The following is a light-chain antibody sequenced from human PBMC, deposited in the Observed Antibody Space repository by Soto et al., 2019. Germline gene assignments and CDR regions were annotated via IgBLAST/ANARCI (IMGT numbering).Light chain of an antibody. Sequence: IVLTQSPGTLSLSPGERATLSCRASQRVSSGYLAWYQQKPGQAPGLLIYDASTRATGIPARFSGSGSGTDFTLTISSLEPEDFAVYFCQQRYNRWTFGHGTKVDIK. CDR1: QRVSSGY. V-gene: IGKV3-11*01. CDR2: DAS. J-gene: IGKJ1*01. CDR3: QQRYNRWT.